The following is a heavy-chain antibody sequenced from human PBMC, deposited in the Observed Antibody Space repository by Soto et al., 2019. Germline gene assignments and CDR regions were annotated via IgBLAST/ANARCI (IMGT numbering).Heavy chain of an antibody. D-gene: IGHD5-12*01. CDR3: ARDKDRLQLGGNYYYIMDV. CDR1: GGTFSTSA. Sequence: QVQLVQSGAEVKKPGSSVKVSCKASGGTFSTSAISWVRQAPGQGLEWMGGIMPIFPTPDYAQRFQGRVSITADESTSTASTEPSSLTPEDTSVYYCARDKDRLQLGGNYYYIMDVWRQGTTVTVSS. J-gene: IGHJ6*02. CDR2: IMPIFPTP. V-gene: IGHV1-69*12.